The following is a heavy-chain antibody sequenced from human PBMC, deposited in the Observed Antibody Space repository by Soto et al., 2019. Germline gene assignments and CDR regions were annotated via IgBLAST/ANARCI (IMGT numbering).Heavy chain of an antibody. Sequence: ASVNCYVNASGYSFTDDHIHWVRQAPGQVLDCLGRINAKSGGTSTAQNFQGWVTMTTDTSISTYSMELTRLTSDDTAIYYCARGFSTDFSTGVCSFFFNHDLSVSAQGTTVPVSS. CDR1: GYSFTDDH. D-gene: IGHD2-8*01. CDR3: ARGFSTDFSTGVCSFFFNHDLSV. V-gene: IGHV1-2*04. J-gene: IGHJ6*02. CDR2: INAKSGGT.